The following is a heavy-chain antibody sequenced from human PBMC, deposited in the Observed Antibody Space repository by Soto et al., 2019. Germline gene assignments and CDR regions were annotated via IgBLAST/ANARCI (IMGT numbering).Heavy chain of an antibody. V-gene: IGHV1-18*01. CDR2: ISAYNGNT. CDR1: GYTFTSYG. CDR3: ARDMVVVPAAMPEHYYYGMDV. Sequence: QVPLVQSGAEVKKPGASVKVSCKASGYTFTSYGISWVRQAPGQGLEWMGWISAYNGNTNYAQKLQGRVPMTTDTATRTAYRELRSLRSDDTAVYYCARDMVVVPAAMPEHYYYGMDVWGQGTTVTVSS. D-gene: IGHD2-2*01. J-gene: IGHJ6*02.